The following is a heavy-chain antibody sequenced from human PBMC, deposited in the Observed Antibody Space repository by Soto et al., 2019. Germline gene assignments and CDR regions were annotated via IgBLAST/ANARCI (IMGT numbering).Heavy chain of an antibody. CDR1: GFTFSNYA. J-gene: IGHJ4*02. Sequence: SGFTFSNYAMSWVRQAPGKGLEWVSTISDNGANTFIGDSMKDHFDISRDNSKNTVFLHLSTVRAEDTAIYYCARAIGADFFDYWGQGTPVTVSS. V-gene: IGHV3-23*01. D-gene: IGHD6-25*01. CDR3: ARAIGADFFDY. CDR2: ISDNGANT.